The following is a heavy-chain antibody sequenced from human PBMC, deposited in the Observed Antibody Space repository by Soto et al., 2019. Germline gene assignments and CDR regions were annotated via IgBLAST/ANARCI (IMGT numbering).Heavy chain of an antibody. CDR2: IWYDGSDK. CDR3: ARVWNYYYYGMDV. CDR1: GFTFSSYG. V-gene: IGHV3-33*08. Sequence: GGSLRLSCAASGFTFSSYGMHWVRQAPGKGLEWVAVIWYDGSDKYYADSVKGRFTISRDNSKNTLYLQMNSLRAEDTAVYYCARVWNYYYYGMDVWGQGTTVTVSS. J-gene: IGHJ6*02. D-gene: IGHD3-3*01.